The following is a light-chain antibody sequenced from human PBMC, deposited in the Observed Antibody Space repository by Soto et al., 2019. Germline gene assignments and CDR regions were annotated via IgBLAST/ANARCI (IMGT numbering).Light chain of an antibody. V-gene: IGKV4-1*01. CDR1: QSIFYSSNNKNY. Sequence: DIVMTQSPDSLAVSLGERATINCKSSQSIFYSSNNKNYLAWFQQKPGQPPKLLIYWASTRESGVPDRFSGSGSGTDFTLTISGLXXXDVAVYYCQQYYSAPTWTFGQGTRVEXX. J-gene: IGKJ1*01. CDR2: WAS. CDR3: QQYYSAPTWT.